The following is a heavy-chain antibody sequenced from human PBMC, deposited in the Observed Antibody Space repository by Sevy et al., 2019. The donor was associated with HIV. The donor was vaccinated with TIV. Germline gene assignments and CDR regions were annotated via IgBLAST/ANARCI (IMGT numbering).Heavy chain of an antibody. V-gene: IGHV4-4*02. CDR2: IYHGGST. CDR3: ARDPLYSSGWGGLDV. J-gene: IGHJ6*02. CDR1: GSSISSSSW. D-gene: IGHD6-19*01. Sequence: SETLSLTCAVSGSSISSSSWWSWVRQPPGKRLEWIGEIYHGGSTNYNPSLKSRVTISVDKSKNQFSLKLSSVTAADTAVYYCARDPLYSSGWGGLDVWGQGTTVTVSS.